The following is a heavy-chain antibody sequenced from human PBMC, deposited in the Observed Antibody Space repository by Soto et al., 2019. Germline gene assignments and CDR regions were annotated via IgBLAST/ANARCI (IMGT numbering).Heavy chain of an antibody. CDR2: ISDYGSNK. CDR3: ARDGCRYSSGWSTLSLDY. Sequence: GGSPRLGCAASVFNFSRYGMQGVRQAPGEGLEWVAVISDYGSNKYYADSVNGRLTISRDNRKNTLYLQMNSLRAEDTAVYYCARDGCRYSSGWSTLSLDYWRQGTLVTVSS. CDR1: VFNFSRYG. V-gene: IGHV3-30*03. D-gene: IGHD6-19*01. J-gene: IGHJ4*02.